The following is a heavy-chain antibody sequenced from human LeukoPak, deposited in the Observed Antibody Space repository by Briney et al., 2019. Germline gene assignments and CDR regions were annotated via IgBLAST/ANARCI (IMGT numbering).Heavy chain of an antibody. CDR1: GFTFSSYS. J-gene: IGHJ4*02. CDR3: ARDVTGTQFDY. D-gene: IGHD1-20*01. CDR2: ISSSSSYI. Sequence: GGSLRLSCAASGFTFSSYSMNWVRQAPGKGLEWVSSISSSSSYIYYGDSVKGRFTISRDNAKNSLYLQMNSLRAEDTAVYYCARDVTGTQFDYWGQGTLVTVSS. V-gene: IGHV3-21*01.